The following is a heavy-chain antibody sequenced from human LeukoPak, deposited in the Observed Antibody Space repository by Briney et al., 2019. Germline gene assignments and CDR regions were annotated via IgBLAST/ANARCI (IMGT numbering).Heavy chain of an antibody. Sequence: GGSLRLSCAASGFTFSSYWMHWVRQAPGKGLVWVSNINSDGSTTTYADSVKGRFTISRDNAENTLYLQMNSLRAEDTAVYYCAKDGQGFADYFDYWGQGTLVTVSS. CDR3: AKDGQGFADYFDY. CDR1: GFTFSSYW. CDR2: INSDGSTT. J-gene: IGHJ4*02. V-gene: IGHV3-74*01.